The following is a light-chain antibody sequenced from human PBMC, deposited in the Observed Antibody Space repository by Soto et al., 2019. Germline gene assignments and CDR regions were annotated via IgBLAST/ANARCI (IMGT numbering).Light chain of an antibody. CDR2: DDG. Sequence: SYDLTQPPSVSVAPGQTARITCGGNNIGSKSVHWYQQKPGQAPVLVVYDDGDRPSGIPERFSGSNSGNTATLTISRVEAGDEADYYCQVWDSTNDHVLFGGGTKVTV. CDR1: NIGSKS. V-gene: IGLV3-21*02. J-gene: IGLJ2*01. CDR3: QVWDSTNDHVL.